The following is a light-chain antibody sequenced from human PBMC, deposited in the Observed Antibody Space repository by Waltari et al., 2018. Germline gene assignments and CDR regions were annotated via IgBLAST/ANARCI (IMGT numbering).Light chain of an antibody. V-gene: IGLV1-40*01. CDR2: ANN. J-gene: IGLJ1*01. CDR3: NSYAGSKHYV. Sequence: QSVLTQPPSVSGAPSQRVTISCTGSSSNIGAPYNGHWSQPSPGSAPNLITYANNKRPSGVPDRFSGSKSGNTASLTVSGLQAEDEADYFCNSYAGSKHYVFGTGTKVTVL. CDR1: SSNIGAPYN.